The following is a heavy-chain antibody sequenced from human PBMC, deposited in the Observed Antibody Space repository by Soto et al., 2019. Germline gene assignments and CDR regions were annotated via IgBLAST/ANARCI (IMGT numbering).Heavy chain of an antibody. Sequence: ESGGGVVQPGRSLRLSCAASGFTFSSYGMHWVRQAPGKGLEWVAVISYDGSNKYYADSVKGRFTISRDNSKNTLYLQMNSLRAEDTAVYYCAKVWTGTLSLDYYGMDVWGQGTTVTVSS. CDR3: AKVWTGTLSLDYYGMDV. V-gene: IGHV3-30*18. CDR1: GFTFSSYG. CDR2: ISYDGSNK. D-gene: IGHD1-1*01. J-gene: IGHJ6*02.